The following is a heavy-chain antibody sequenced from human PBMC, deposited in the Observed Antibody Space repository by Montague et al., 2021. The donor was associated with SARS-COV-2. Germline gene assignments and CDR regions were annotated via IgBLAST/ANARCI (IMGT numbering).Heavy chain of an antibody. CDR1: GGSIRTSDYY. D-gene: IGHD3-22*01. J-gene: IGHJ4*02. V-gene: IGHV4-39*02. CDR2: IDYSGYT. Sequence: SETLSLTCSVSGGSIRTSDYYWGWIRQPPGQGLEWIGSIDYSGYTYSTPSLESRVTISPDTSKNYFYLRPNSVTAAVTAVYYCVSCSMILVLWGQGTLVTVSS. CDR3: VSCSMILVL.